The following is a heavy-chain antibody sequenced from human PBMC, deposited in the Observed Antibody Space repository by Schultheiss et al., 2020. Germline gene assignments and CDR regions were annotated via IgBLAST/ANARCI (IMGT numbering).Heavy chain of an antibody. J-gene: IGHJ5*02. CDR1: GGTFSSYA. Sequence: SVKVSCKASGGTFSSYAISWVRQAPGQGLEWMGGIIPIFGTANYAQKFQGRVTMTRDTSISTAYMELSRLRSDDTAVYYCARGARGFDPWGQGTLVTVSS. V-gene: IGHV1-69*05. CDR3: ARGARGFDP. CDR2: IIPIFGTA.